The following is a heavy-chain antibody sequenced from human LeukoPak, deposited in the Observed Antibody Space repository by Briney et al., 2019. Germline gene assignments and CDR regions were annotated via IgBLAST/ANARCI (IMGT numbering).Heavy chain of an antibody. CDR2: ISYDGSNK. Sequence: RAGGSLRLSCAASGFTFSSYGMHWVRQAPGKGLERVAVISYDGSNKYYADSVKGRFTISRDNSKNTLYLQMDSLRAEDTAVYYCAKVAYCSSTSCHFDYWGQGTLVTVSS. D-gene: IGHD2-2*01. V-gene: IGHV3-30*18. CDR1: GFTFSSYG. J-gene: IGHJ4*02. CDR3: AKVAYCSSTSCHFDY.